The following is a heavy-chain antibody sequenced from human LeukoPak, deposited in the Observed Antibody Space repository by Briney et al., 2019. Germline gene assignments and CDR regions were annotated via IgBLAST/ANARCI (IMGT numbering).Heavy chain of an antibody. D-gene: IGHD6-13*01. CDR1: GFTFSIYA. Sequence: QPGGSLRLSCAASGFTFSIYAMTWVRQAPGKGLEWVSGISGSGDSTYYADSVKGRFTISRDNSKNTLYLQMNSLRAEDAAVYYCARDGYSSSWYWYFDLWGRGTLVTVSS. CDR2: ISGSGDST. CDR3: ARDGYSSSWYWYFDL. J-gene: IGHJ2*01. V-gene: IGHV3-23*01.